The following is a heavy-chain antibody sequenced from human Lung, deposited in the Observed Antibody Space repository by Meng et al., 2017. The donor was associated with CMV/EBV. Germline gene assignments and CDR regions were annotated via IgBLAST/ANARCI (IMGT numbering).Heavy chain of an antibody. Sequence: SETLSLTXTVSGGSISSSSHYWGWIRQPPGKGLEWIGSIYYSGSTYYNPSLKSRVTISVDTSKNQFSLKLSSVTAADTAVYYCASPREGVRAFDIWGQGTMVTVSS. D-gene: IGHD1-1*01. J-gene: IGHJ3*02. CDR2: IYYSGST. CDR3: ASPREGVRAFDI. V-gene: IGHV4-39*01. CDR1: GGSISSSSHY.